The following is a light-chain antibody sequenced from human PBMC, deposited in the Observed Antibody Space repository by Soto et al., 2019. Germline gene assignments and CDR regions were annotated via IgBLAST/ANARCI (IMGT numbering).Light chain of an antibody. Sequence: AIRMTQSPSSLSASTGDRVTLTCRASQGISSYLAWYQQKPGKAPKLLIYAASTLQSGVPSRFSGSGSGTDFTLTISCLQSEEFATYYCKQYYSYPPTVGQGTKV. J-gene: IGKJ1*01. CDR1: QGISSY. CDR3: KQYYSYPPT. V-gene: IGKV1-8*01. CDR2: AAS.